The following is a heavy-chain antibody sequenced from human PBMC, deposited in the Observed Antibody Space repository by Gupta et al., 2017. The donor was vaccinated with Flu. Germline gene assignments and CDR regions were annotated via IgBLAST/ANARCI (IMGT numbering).Heavy chain of an antibody. Sequence: EVQLVESGGGLTQPGRSLTLSCTSSGFTFADYLITWLRQAPGKGLEWIGFIRNKAYGGTTEFAASVKGRFIISRDDSKGIAYLQMNSLKTEDTAVYYCSRRDPDWFKGGLDPWGQGTLVTVSS. CDR2: IRNKAYGGTT. CDR3: SRRDPDWFKGGLDP. V-gene: IGHV3-49*03. CDR1: GFTFADYL. J-gene: IGHJ5*02. D-gene: IGHD3/OR15-3a*01.